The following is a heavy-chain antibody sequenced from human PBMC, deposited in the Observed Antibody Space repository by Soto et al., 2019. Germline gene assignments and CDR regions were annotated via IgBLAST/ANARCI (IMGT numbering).Heavy chain of an antibody. CDR1: WFTFSIYA. Sequence: GGFLRLSCSASWFTFSIYAMRWVRQAPGKGLEYVSEINSNGDSTYYADSVKGRFTISRDNSKNTLYLQMNSLRTEDTAVYYCVKEDAARFDYWGQGALVTVSS. J-gene: IGHJ4*02. V-gene: IGHV3-64D*08. CDR2: INSNGDST. CDR3: VKEDAARFDY. D-gene: IGHD5-18*01.